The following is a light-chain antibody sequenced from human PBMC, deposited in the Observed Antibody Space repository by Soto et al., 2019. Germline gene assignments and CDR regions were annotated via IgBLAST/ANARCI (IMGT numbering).Light chain of an antibody. CDR3: HQYGNSPQT. J-gene: IGKJ2*01. CDR1: QSVSSNY. Sequence: EIVLTQSPSTLSFSPGERAILSCRASQSVSSNYLAWYQQKPGQAPGLLIYGASSRATGIPDRFSGSESGTDFTLTISRLEPEDFAIYYCHQYGNSPQTFGQGTKVDI. CDR2: GAS. V-gene: IGKV3-20*01.